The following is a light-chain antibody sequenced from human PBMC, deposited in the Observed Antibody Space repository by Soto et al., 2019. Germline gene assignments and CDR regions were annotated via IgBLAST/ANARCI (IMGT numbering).Light chain of an antibody. CDR2: DAS. Sequence: EIVLTQSPATLSVSPGERATLSCRASQSVSSNLAWYQKKPGQAPRLLIYDASTRATGIPARFSGSGSVTEFTLTIISLQSEDFALYYCQQYHNFPPYTFGQGTKLEIK. CDR1: QSVSSN. J-gene: IGKJ2*01. CDR3: QQYHNFPPYT. V-gene: IGKV3-15*01.